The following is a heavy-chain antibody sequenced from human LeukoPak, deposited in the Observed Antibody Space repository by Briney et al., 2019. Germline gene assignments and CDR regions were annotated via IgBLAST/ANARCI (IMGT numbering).Heavy chain of an antibody. CDR3: ARTAPYIVVVPAAIRRGWFDP. D-gene: IGHD2-2*01. J-gene: IGHJ5*02. CDR2: INHSGST. Sequence: SETLSLTCAVYGGSFSGYYWSWIRQPPGKGLEWVGEINHSGSTNYNPSLKSRVTISVDTSKNQCSLKLSSVTAADTAVYYCARTAPYIVVVPAAIRRGWFDPWGQGTLVTVSS. CDR1: GGSFSGYY. V-gene: IGHV4-34*01.